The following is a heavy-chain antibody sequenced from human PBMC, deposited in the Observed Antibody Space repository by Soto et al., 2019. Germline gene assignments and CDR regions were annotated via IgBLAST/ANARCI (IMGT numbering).Heavy chain of an antibody. J-gene: IGHJ6*02. D-gene: IGHD2-2*02. CDR2: IYHSGST. CDR3: ARVDIVLVPAAIMYYGMDV. V-gene: IGHV4-4*02. CDR1: GGSNSSSNW. Sequence: SESLSLTVAVTGGSNSSSNWWSWFWQHPGKGLEWIGEIYHSGSTNYNPSLKSRVTISVDKSKNQFSLKLSSVTAADTAVYYCARVDIVLVPAAIMYYGMDVWGQGTTVT.